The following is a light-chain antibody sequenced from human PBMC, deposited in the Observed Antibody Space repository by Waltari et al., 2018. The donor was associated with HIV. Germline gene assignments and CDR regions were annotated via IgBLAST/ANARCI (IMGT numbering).Light chain of an antibody. Sequence: EILMTQSPATLSVSPGERATLSCRASPSVSSNLAWYQQKPGQAPRLLVYDASTRATGIPARFSGSGSGTEFTLTISSLQSEDFAVDYCQQYNNWPPRDTFGQGTKLEIK. V-gene: IGKV3-15*01. J-gene: IGKJ2*01. CDR1: PSVSSN. CDR2: DAS. CDR3: QQYNNWPPRDT.